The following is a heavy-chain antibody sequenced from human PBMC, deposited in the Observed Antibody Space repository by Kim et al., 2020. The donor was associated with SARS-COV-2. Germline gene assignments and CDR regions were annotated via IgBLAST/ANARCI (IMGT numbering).Heavy chain of an antibody. V-gene: IGHV3-48*02. Sequence: GGSLRLSCAASGFTFSSYSMNWVRQAPGKGLEWVSYISSSSSTIYYADSVKGRFTISRDNAKNSLYLQMNSLRDEDTAVYYCARRRGSGGGVGAFDIWGQGTMVTVSS. J-gene: IGHJ3*02. CDR2: ISSSSSTI. CDR1: GFTFSSYS. CDR3: ARRRGSGGGVGAFDI. D-gene: IGHD6-19*01.